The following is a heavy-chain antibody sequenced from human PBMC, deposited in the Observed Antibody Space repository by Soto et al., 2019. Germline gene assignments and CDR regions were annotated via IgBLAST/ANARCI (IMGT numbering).Heavy chain of an antibody. CDR1: GGSISSSNW. D-gene: IGHD5-18*01. J-gene: IGHJ6*02. CDR2: IYHSGST. Sequence: QVQLQESGPGLVKPSGTLSLTCAVSGGSISSSNWWSWVRQPPGKGLEWIGEIYHSGSTNYNPSLKSRVTISADKSKNQFSLKLSSVTAADTAVYYCARDRRGGYSYGYESDYYYYGMDVWGQGTTVTVSS. V-gene: IGHV4-4*02. CDR3: ARDRRGGYSYGYESDYYYYGMDV.